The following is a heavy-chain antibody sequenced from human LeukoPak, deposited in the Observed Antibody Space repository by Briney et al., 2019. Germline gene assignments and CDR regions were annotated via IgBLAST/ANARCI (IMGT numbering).Heavy chain of an antibody. CDR1: GGSISSYY. CDR2: IYTSGST. J-gene: IGHJ4*02. V-gene: IGHV4-4*07. CDR3: ARGGIAAAGTDPFDY. Sequence: PSETLSLTCTVSGGSISSYYWSWIRQHAGKGLELIGRIYTSGSTNYNPSLKSRVTISVDKSKNQFSLKLSSVTAADTAVYYCARGGIAAAGTDPFDYWGQGTLVTVSS. D-gene: IGHD6-13*01.